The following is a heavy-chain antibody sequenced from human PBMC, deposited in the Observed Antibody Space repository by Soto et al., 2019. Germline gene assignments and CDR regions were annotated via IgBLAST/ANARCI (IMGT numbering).Heavy chain of an antibody. V-gene: IGHV4-39*01. J-gene: IGHJ6*03. CDR1: GGSISSSSYY. D-gene: IGHD3-3*01. CDR2: IYYSGST. Sequence: SETLSLTCTVSGGSISSSSYYWGWIRQPPGKGLEWIGSIYYSGSTYYNPSLKSRVTISVDTSKNQFSLKLSSVTAADTAVYYCARNFQSGLDYYYYYMDVWGKGTTVTVSS. CDR3: ARNFQSGLDYYYYYMDV.